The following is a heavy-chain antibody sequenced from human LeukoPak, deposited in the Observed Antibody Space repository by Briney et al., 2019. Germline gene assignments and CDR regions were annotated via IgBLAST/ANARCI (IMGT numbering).Heavy chain of an antibody. CDR2: VNPNSGGT. CDR1: GYTLTELS. V-gene: IGHV1-2*02. D-gene: IGHD2-15*01. Sequence: ASVKVSCKVSGYTLTELSMHWVRQAPGQGLEWMGWVNPNSGGTNYSQKFQGRVTMTKNTSITTAYMELTSLRSDDTAVYYCARGSGGGSTNCQRCRLFDYWGQGTLVTVSS. CDR3: ARGSGGGSTNCQRCRLFDY. J-gene: IGHJ4*02.